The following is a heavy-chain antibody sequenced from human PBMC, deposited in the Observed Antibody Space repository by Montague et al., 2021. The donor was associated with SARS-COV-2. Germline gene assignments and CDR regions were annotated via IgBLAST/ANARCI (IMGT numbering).Heavy chain of an antibody. CDR2: THYSGGT. CDR3: ARGRGFDWLGLDAYYFDY. J-gene: IGHJ4*02. D-gene: IGHD3-9*01. CDR1: AASMSRDY. V-gene: IGHV4-59*01. Sequence: SETLSLTCTVYAASMSRDYLTWIRPPTGKGLDRTGCTHYSGGTVSNPSLKSRVTISVGTSRTQFSLRLASMSAADTAVYYCARGRGFDWLGLDAYYFDYWGQRSLVGVA.